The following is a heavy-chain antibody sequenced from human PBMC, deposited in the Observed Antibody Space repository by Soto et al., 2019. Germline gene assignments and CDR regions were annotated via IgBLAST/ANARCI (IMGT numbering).Heavy chain of an antibody. J-gene: IGHJ4*02. CDR1: GYTFTSYG. Sequence: ASVKVSCKASGYTFTSYGISWVRQAPGQGLEWMGWISAYNGNTNYAQKLQGRVTMTIDTSTSTAYMELRSLRSEDTAVYYCARGDTAMADFDYWGQGTLVTVSS. CDR2: ISAYNGNT. CDR3: ARGDTAMADFDY. D-gene: IGHD5-18*01. V-gene: IGHV1-18*01.